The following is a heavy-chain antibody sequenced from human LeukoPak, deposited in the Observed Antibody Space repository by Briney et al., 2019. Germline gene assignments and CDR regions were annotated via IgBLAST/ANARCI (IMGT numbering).Heavy chain of an antibody. CDR1: GLTFSDFS. J-gene: IGHJ4*02. CDR3: AFSRDGYNNNFDY. V-gene: IGHV3-21*01. CDR2: ISSSSSYL. Sequence: PGGSLRLSCAASGLTFSDFSMNWVRQAPGKGLVWVSSISSSSSYLYYADSVKGRFAISRDNAKNSLYLQMNSLRAEDTAVYYCAFSRDGYNNNFDYWGQGTLVTVSS. D-gene: IGHD5-24*01.